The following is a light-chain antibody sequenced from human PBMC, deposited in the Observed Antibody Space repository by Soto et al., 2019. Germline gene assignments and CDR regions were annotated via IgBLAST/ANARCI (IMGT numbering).Light chain of an antibody. Sequence: DIQMTQSPSSLPASIGDRVTFTCRASQNINTYLNWYQQKPGKAPKLLMYGASSLQSGVPSRFSGSGSGTDFTLTISSLQLEDFATYYCQQSYNTPRTFGQGTKVEIK. CDR1: QNINTY. J-gene: IGKJ1*01. CDR3: QQSYNTPRT. V-gene: IGKV1-39*01. CDR2: GAS.